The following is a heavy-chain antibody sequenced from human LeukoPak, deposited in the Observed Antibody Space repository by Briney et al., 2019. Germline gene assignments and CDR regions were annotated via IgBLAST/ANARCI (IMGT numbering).Heavy chain of an antibody. D-gene: IGHD3-10*01. CDR2: ISGSGGST. CDR1: GFTFSSYA. CDR3: ANRVLWFGELGN. J-gene: IGHJ4*02. V-gene: IGHV3-23*01. Sequence: GGSLRLSCAASGFTFSSYAMSWVRQAPGKGLEWVSAISGSGGSTYYADSVKGRFTISRDNSKNTLYLQMNSLRAEDTAVYCCANRVLWFGELGNWGQGTLVTVSS.